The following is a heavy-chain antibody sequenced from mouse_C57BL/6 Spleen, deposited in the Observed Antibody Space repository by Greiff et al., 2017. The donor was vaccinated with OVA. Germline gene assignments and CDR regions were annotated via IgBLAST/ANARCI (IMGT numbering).Heavy chain of an antibody. V-gene: IGHV1-53*01. Sequence: QVQLQQPGPDLVKPGASVKLSCKASGYTFTSYWMHWVKQRPGKGLEWIGNINPSNGGTNYNEKFKSKATLTVDKSSSTAYMQLSSLTSEDSAVYYCASYYYGRDYYAMDYWGQGTSVTVAS. CDR3: ASYYYGRDYYAMDY. CDR2: INPSNGGT. D-gene: IGHD1-1*01. J-gene: IGHJ4*01. CDR1: GYTFTSYW.